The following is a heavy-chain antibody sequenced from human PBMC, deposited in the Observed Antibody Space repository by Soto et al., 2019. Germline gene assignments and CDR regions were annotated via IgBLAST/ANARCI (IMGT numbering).Heavy chain of an antibody. J-gene: IGHJ4*02. CDR2: IYYSGST. V-gene: IGHV4-59*08. CDR1: GGSISSYY. Sequence: QVQLQESGPGLVKPSETLSLTCTVSGGSISSYYWSWIRQPPGKGLEWIGYIYYSGSTNYNPSLKSRVTISVDTSKNQFSLKLSSVTAADTAVYYCARHGLPWFGESNWGQGTLVTVSS. CDR3: ARHGLPWFGESN. D-gene: IGHD3-10*01.